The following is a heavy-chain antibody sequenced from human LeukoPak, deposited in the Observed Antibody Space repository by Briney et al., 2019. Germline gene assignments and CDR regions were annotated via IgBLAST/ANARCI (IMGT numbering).Heavy chain of an antibody. D-gene: IGHD3-10*01. CDR1: GGSISSSSYY. CDR2: IYYSGST. CDR3: ARMKILVRGVIFGNWFDP. J-gene: IGHJ5*02. Sequence: PSETLSLTCTVSGGSISSSSYYWGWIRQPPGKGLEWIGSIYYSGSTYYNPSLKSRVTISVDTSKNQFSLKLSSVTAADTAVYYCARMKILVRGVIFGNWFDPWGQGTLVTVSS. V-gene: IGHV4-39*01.